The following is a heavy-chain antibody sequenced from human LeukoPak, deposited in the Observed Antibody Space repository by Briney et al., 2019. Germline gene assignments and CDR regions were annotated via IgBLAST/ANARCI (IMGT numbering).Heavy chain of an antibody. CDR1: GGTFSSYA. V-gene: IGHV1-69*13. J-gene: IGHJ4*02. CDR3: ARGRTELSGFGPLGFDY. CDR2: IIPIFGTA. Sequence: GASVKVSCKASGGTFSSYAISWVRQAPGQGLEWMGGIIPIFGTANYAQKFQGRVTITADESTSTAYMELSSLRSEDTAVYYCARGRTELSGFGPLGFDYWGQGTLVTVSS. D-gene: IGHD5-12*01.